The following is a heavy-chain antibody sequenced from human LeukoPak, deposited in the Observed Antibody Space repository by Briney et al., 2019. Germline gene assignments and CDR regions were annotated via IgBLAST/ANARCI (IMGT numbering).Heavy chain of an antibody. D-gene: IGHD6-19*01. CDR1: GYTFTCYG. Sequence: VASVKVSCKASGYTFTCYGISWVRHAPGQGLEWMGWISAYNGNTNYAQKLQGRVTMTTDTSTSTAYMELRSLRSDDTAVYYCARVVEEWLVDYWGQGTLVTVSS. J-gene: IGHJ4*02. V-gene: IGHV1-18*01. CDR2: ISAYNGNT. CDR3: ARVVEEWLVDY.